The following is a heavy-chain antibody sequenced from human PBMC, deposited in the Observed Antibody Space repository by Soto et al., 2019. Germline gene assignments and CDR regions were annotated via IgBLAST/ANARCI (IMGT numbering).Heavy chain of an antibody. D-gene: IGHD6-13*01. CDR1: GGSISSYY. Sequence: PSATLSLTCTVSGGSISSYYWSWIRQPPGKGLEWIGYIYYSGSTNYNPSLKSRVTISVDTSKNQFSLKLSSVTAADTAVYYCARGAGYSSSWYRSYYYGMDVWGQGTTVTVSS. J-gene: IGHJ6*02. CDR2: IYYSGST. V-gene: IGHV4-59*01. CDR3: ARGAGYSSSWYRSYYYGMDV.